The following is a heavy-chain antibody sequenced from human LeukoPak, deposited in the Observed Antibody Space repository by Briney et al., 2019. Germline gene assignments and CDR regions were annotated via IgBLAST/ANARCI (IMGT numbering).Heavy chain of an antibody. V-gene: IGHV3-23*01. CDR3: ATLTTAFYGMDV. CDR1: GFTFSSYA. D-gene: IGHD4-17*01. J-gene: IGHJ6*02. Sequence: PGGSLRLSCAASGFTFSSYAMSWVRQAPGKGLEWVSAISGSGGSTYYADSVKGRFTISRDNSKNTLYLQMNSLRAEDTAVYYCATLTTAFYGMDVRGQGTTVTVSS. CDR2: ISGSGGST.